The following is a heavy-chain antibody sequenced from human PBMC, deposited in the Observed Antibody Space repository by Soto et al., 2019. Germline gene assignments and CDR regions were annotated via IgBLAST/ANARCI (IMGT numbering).Heavy chain of an antibody. V-gene: IGHV1-69*06. D-gene: IGHD6-13*01. CDR3: ATRLGSSWYYYYYGMDV. CDR1: GGTFSSYA. J-gene: IGHJ6*02. Sequence: SVKVSCKASGGTFSSYAISWVRQAPGQGLEWMGGIIPIFGTANYAQKFQGRVTITADKSTSTAYMELSSLRSEDTAVYYCATRLGSSWYYYYYGMDVWGQGTLGTVSS. CDR2: IIPIFGTA.